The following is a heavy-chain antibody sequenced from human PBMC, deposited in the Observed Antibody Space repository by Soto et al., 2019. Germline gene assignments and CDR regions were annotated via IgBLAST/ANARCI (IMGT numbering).Heavy chain of an antibody. Sequence: QPGGSLRLSCAISGFSVSSNYLSWVRQAPGKGLEWVSVHYSGGSTYYADSAQGRFTISRDKSNNTLYLQMRRVRAEDTAVYFCARHRHPRGTVGATSPLDPWGQGTQVTVSS. D-gene: IGHD1-26*01. V-gene: IGHV3-53*01. CDR1: GFSVSSNY. J-gene: IGHJ5*02. CDR3: ARHRHPRGTVGATSPLDP. CDR2: HYSGGST.